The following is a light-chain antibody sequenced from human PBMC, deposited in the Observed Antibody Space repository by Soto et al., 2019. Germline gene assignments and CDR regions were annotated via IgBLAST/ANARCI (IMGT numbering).Light chain of an antibody. Sequence: QSALTQPASVSGSPGQSITISCTGTGSDIGYFNYVSWYQQQPGKAPKLMIYHVTYRPSGVSNRYSGSKSGNSASLTISGLQADDEADYYCCSLTTSHTYVFGSGTKLTVL. CDR2: HVT. J-gene: IGLJ1*01. CDR1: GSDIGYFNY. CDR3: CSLTTSHTYV. V-gene: IGLV2-14*03.